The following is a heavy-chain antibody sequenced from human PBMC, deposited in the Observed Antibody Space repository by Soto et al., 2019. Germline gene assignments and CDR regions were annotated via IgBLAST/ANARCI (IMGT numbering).Heavy chain of an antibody. CDR2: ITSNGRAM. D-gene: IGHD6-19*01. CDR1: GFTFSDYY. CDR3: AREVSGSYSTFDS. V-gene: IGHV3-11*01. J-gene: IGHJ4*02. Sequence: LRLSCAASGFTFSDYYMSWIRQAPGKGLEWISYITSNGRAMSYADSVKGRFTISRDNAANSLYLQMNSLRVEDTAFYYCAREVSGSYSTFDSWGQGILVTVSS.